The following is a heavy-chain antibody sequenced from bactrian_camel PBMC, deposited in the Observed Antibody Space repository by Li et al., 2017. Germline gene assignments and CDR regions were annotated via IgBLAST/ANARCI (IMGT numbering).Heavy chain of an antibody. V-gene: IGHV3S57*01. CDR3: AAVNVCPGQWRQAWVPAFAY. CDR2: IDHSGRT. D-gene: IGHD5*01. J-gene: IGHJ6*01. Sequence: HVQLVESGGGLVQAGGSLRLSCAASDTASRYCMGWFRQAPEKAREGVAAIDHSGRTNYAESVKGRFTISMDANTLYLQMNSLKPEDTATYYCAAVNVCPGQWRQAWVPAFAYWGQGTQVTVS. CDR1: DTASRYC.